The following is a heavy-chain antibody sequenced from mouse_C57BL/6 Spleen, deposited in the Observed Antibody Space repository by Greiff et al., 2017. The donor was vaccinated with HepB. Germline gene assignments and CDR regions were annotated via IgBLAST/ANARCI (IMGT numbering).Heavy chain of an antibody. CDR2: INPSSGYT. Sequence: QVQLKQSGAELARPGASVKMSCKASGYTFTSYTMHWVKQRPGQGLEWIGYINPSSGYTKYNQKFKDKATLTADKSSSTAYMQLSSLTSEDSAVYYCARLGGSSGYFDYWGQGTTLTVSS. V-gene: IGHV1-4*01. D-gene: IGHD1-1*01. CDR3: ARLGGSSGYFDY. J-gene: IGHJ2*01. CDR1: GYTFTSYT.